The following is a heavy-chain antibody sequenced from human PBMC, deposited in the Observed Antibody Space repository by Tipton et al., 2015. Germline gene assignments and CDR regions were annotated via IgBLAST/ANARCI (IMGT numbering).Heavy chain of an antibody. J-gene: IGHJ6*02. CDR1: GFTFNSHA. CDR2: ISGSGITT. D-gene: IGHD5-18*01. V-gene: IGHV3-23*01. Sequence: GSLRLSCAAAGFTFNSHAMKWVRQAPGKGLEWVSTISGSGITTYYADSVKGRFTISRDNPMSTLFLQMNNLRAEDTAVYYCATKVDTALYNYYYYGMDVWGQGTTVTVSS. CDR3: ATKVDTALYNYYYYGMDV.